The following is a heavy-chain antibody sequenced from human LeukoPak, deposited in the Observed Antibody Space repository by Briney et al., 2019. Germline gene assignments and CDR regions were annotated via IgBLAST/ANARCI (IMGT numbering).Heavy chain of an antibody. J-gene: IGHJ4*02. D-gene: IGHD6-6*01. Sequence: ASVTVSCKASGGTFSSYAISWVRQAPGQGLEWMGGIIPIFGTANYAQKFQGRVTITADESTSTAYMELSSLRSEDTAVYYCARLPAARPLNFDYWGQGTLVTVSS. V-gene: IGHV1-69*13. CDR3: ARLPAARPLNFDY. CDR1: GGTFSSYA. CDR2: IIPIFGTA.